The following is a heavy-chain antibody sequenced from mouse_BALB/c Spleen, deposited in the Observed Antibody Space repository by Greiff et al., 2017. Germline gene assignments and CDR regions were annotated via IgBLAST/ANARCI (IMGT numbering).Heavy chain of an antibody. D-gene: IGHD2-4*01. Sequence: QVQLKESGAELVRPGSSVKISCKASGYAFSSYWMNWVKQRPGQGLEWIGQIYPGDGDTNYNGKFKGKATLTADKSSSTAYMQLSSLTSEDSAVYFCARGGYDYVLYYFDYWGQGTTLTVSS. CDR1: GYAFSSYW. CDR3: ARGGYDYVLYYFDY. CDR2: IYPGDGDT. J-gene: IGHJ2*01. V-gene: IGHV1-80*01.